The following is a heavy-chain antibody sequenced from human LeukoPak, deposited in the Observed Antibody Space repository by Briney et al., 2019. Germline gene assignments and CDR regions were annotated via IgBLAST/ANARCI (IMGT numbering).Heavy chain of an antibody. Sequence: RASVKVSCKASGYTFTGYYMHWVRQAPGQGLEWMGWINPNSGGTNYAQKFQGRVTMTRDTSISTAYMELSRLRSDDTAVYYCARSRLLLFQNYYMDVWGKGTTVTVSS. CDR2: INPNSGGT. V-gene: IGHV1-2*02. CDR3: ARSRLLLFQNYYMDV. D-gene: IGHD3-3*01. CDR1: GYTFTGYY. J-gene: IGHJ6*03.